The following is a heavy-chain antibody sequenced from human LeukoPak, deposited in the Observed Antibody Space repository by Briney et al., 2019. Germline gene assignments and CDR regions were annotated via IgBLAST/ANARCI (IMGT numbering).Heavy chain of an antibody. V-gene: IGHV4-59*01. CDR2: IYYTGST. CDR3: ARVRRDGGNSIT. Sequence: SETLSLTCTVSGGSISSYYWNWIRQPPGKGLEWIGYIYYTGSTNYNPSLKSRVTISLDTSTNQFSLKVSSVTVADTAVYYCARVRRDGGNSITWGQGTLVTVSS. D-gene: IGHD5-24*01. CDR1: GGSISSYY. J-gene: IGHJ5*01.